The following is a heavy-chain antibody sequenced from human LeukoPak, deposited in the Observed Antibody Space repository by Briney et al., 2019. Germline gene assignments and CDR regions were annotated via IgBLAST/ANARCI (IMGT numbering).Heavy chain of an antibody. Sequence: GGSLRLSCAASEFTFSTYSMNWVRQAPGKGLEWVSSISSSSSFIYYADSVKGRFTISRDNAKNSLYLQMNSLRAEDTAVYYCARVQASGWLFGYWGQGTLVTVSS. CDR2: ISSSSSFI. D-gene: IGHD6-19*01. J-gene: IGHJ4*02. V-gene: IGHV3-21*01. CDR1: EFTFSTYS. CDR3: ARVQASGWLFGY.